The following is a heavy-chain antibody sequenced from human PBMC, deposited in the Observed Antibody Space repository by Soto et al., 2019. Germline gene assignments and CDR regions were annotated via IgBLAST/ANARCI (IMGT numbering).Heavy chain of an antibody. CDR3: AKAPDYGDYGNWYFDL. Sequence: EVQLLESGGGLVQPRGSLRLSCAASGFTFSSYAMSWVRQAPGKGLEWVSAISGSGGSTYYADSVKGRFTISRDNSKNTLYLQMNSLRAEDTAVYYCAKAPDYGDYGNWYFDLWGRGTLVTVSS. J-gene: IGHJ2*01. D-gene: IGHD4-17*01. CDR2: ISGSGGST. CDR1: GFTFSSYA. V-gene: IGHV3-23*01.